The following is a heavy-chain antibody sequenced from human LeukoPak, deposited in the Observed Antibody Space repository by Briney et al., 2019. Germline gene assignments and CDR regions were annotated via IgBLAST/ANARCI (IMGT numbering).Heavy chain of an antibody. D-gene: IGHD3-10*01. J-gene: IGHJ6*03. V-gene: IGHV4-4*09. Sequence: PSETLSLTCTVSGGSISPYAWSWIRQPPGKGLEWIGYIQASGNSNYNPSLKSRVTISLVTSNNQFSLKLRSVTAADTAVYYCARHPTNYYGSGAYTTSYYYIDIWGEGTTVTVSS. CDR1: GGSISPYA. CDR2: IQASGNS. CDR3: ARHPTNYYGSGAYTTSYYYIDI.